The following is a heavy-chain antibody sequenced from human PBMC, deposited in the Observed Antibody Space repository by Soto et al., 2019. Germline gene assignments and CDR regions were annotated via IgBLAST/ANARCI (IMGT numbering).Heavy chain of an antibody. CDR1: GYSISSSNW. J-gene: IGHJ6*02. CDR3: ARINPGAGHYYDMDV. Sequence: QVQLQESGPGLVKPSDTLSLTCAVSGYSISSSNWWGWIRQPPGKGLEWIGYIYYSGSTYYNPSLKSRVTMSVATSKNQFSLKLSSVTAVDTAVYYCARINPGAGHYYDMDVWGQGTTVTVSS. CDR2: IYYSGST. V-gene: IGHV4-28*01. D-gene: IGHD3-10*01.